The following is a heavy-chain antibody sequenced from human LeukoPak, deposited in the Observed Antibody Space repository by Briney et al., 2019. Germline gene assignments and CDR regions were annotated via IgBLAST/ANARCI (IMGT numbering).Heavy chain of an antibody. CDR3: AIRGGGGMGMGLRGSFDF. J-gene: IGHJ4*02. D-gene: IGHD3-10*01. CDR2: IIPTFGTP. CDR1: GGTFSTTA. Sequence: SVKVSCKASGGTFSTTAISWVRHVPGQGLEWMGGIIPTFGTPNYAPTFQDRLTITADESTATFFMELSALRSEDTAVYYCAIRGGGGMGMGLRGSFDFWGQGALVTVSS. V-gene: IGHV1-69*01.